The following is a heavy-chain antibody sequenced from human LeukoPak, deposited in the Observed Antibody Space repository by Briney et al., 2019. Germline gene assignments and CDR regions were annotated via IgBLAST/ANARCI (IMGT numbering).Heavy chain of an antibody. CDR3: ARHVIYYGSGTYYYYYYMDV. J-gene: IGHJ6*03. CDR2: IYYSGST. D-gene: IGHD3-10*01. CDR1: GGSISSSSYY. Sequence: PSETLSLTCTVSGGSISSSSYYWGWIRQPPGKGLEWIGSIYYSGSTYYNPSLKSRVTISVDTSKNQFSLKLSSVTAADTAVYYCARHVIYYGSGTYYYYYYMDVWGKGTTVTISS. V-gene: IGHV4-39*01.